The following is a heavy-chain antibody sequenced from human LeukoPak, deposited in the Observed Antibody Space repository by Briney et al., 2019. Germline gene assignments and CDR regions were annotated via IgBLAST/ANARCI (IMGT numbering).Heavy chain of an antibody. D-gene: IGHD1-26*01. J-gene: IGHJ3*01. CDR1: GFTFRTYS. Sequence: GGSLRLSCAASGFTFRTYSMNWVRQAPGKGLEWLSYISDDSSTIYYADSVNGRFTISRDNAKNSLYLQMNRLRAEDTAVYYCARGYSGTYPNVWGQGTMVTVSS. CDR3: ARGYSGTYPNV. CDR2: ISDDSSTI. V-gene: IGHV3-48*04.